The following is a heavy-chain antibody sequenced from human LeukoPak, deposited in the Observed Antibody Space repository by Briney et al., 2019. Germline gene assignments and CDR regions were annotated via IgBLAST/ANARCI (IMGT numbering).Heavy chain of an antibody. V-gene: IGHV3-74*01. J-gene: IGHJ3*02. Sequence: GGSLRLSCAASGFTFSSYWMHWVRQAPGKGLVWVSRINSDGSSTSYADSVKGRFTISRDNAKNTLYLQMNSLRAEDTAVYYCARIKRGPDAFDIWGQGTMVTVSS. CDR3: ARIKRGPDAFDI. CDR2: INSDGSST. CDR1: GFTFSSYW.